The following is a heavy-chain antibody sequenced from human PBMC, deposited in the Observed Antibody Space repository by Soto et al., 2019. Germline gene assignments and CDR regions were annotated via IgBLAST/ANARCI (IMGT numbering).Heavy chain of an antibody. CDR2: ISWNSGSI. CDR3: AKSLGVTGTTSLFDY. Sequence: EVQLVESGGGLVQPGRSLRLSCAASGFTFDDYAMRWVRQAPGKGLEWVSGISWNSGSIGYADSVKGRFTISRDNAKNSLYLQMNSLRAEDTALYYCAKSLGVTGTTSLFDYWGQGTLVTVSS. CDR1: GFTFDDYA. J-gene: IGHJ4*02. D-gene: IGHD1-20*01. V-gene: IGHV3-9*01.